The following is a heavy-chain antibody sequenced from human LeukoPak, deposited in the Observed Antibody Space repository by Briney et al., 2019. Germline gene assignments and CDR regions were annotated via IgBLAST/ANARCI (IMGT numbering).Heavy chain of an antibody. D-gene: IGHD2-2*01. J-gene: IGHJ4*02. Sequence: PGGSLRLSCAASGFTFSSYGMHWVRQAPGKGLEWVAVISYDGSNKYYADSVKGRFTISRDNSKNTLYLQMNSLRAEDTAVYYCAKLPGGHCSSTSCRHDYWGQGTLVTVSS. CDR3: AKLPGGHCSSTSCRHDY. CDR2: ISYDGSNK. CDR1: GFTFSSYG. V-gene: IGHV3-30*18.